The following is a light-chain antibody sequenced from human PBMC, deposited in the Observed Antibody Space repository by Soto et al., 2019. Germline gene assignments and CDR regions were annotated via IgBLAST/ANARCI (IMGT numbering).Light chain of an antibody. CDR1: SSNIGAGYD. CDR3: QSYDSSLSVSYV. CDR2: GNK. Sequence: QSVLTQPPSVSGAPGQRVTISCTGSSSNIGAGYDVHWYQQRPGTAPKLLIYGNKNRPSEVPDRFSGSKSGTSASLAITGLQAEDEADYYCQSYDSSLSVSYVFGTGTKVTVL. J-gene: IGLJ1*01. V-gene: IGLV1-40*01.